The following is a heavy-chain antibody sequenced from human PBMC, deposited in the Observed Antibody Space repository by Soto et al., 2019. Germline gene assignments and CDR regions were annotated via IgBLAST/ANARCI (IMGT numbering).Heavy chain of an antibody. CDR2: INHSGST. CDR1: GGSFSGYY. J-gene: IGHJ6*03. V-gene: IGHV4-34*01. D-gene: IGHD3-10*01. Sequence: PSETLSLTCAVYGGSFSGYYWSWIRQPPGKGLEWIGEINHSGSTNYNPSLKSRVTISVDTSKNQFSLKLSSVTAADTAVYYFARVYYGSGSYYCHYYMDVWGKGTTVTVSS. CDR3: ARVYYGSGSYYCHYYMDV.